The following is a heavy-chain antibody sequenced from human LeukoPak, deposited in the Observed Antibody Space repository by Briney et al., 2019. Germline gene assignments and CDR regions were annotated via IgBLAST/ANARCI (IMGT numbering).Heavy chain of an antibody. Sequence: SETLSLTCTVSGYSISSGYYWGWIRQPPGKGLEWIGSIYYSGSTYYNPSLKSRVTISVDTSKNQFSLKLSSVTAADTAVYYCARQPRDCSSTSCYGDWFDPWGQGTLVTVSS. CDR2: IYYSGST. CDR1: GYSISSGYY. CDR3: ARQPRDCSSTSCYGDWFDP. J-gene: IGHJ5*02. V-gene: IGHV4-38-2*02. D-gene: IGHD2-2*01.